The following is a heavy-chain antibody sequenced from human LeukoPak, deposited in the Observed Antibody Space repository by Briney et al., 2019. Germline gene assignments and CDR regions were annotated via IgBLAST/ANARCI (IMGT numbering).Heavy chain of an antibody. Sequence: SETLSLTCTVSGGSISSGGYYWSWIRQHPGKGLEWIGYIYYSGSTNYNSSLKSRVTISVDTSKNQFSLKLSSVTAADTAVYYCARALAVAGRFYFDYWGQGTLVTVSS. J-gene: IGHJ4*02. D-gene: IGHD6-19*01. CDR3: ARALAVAGRFYFDY. V-gene: IGHV4-61*08. CDR2: IYYSGST. CDR1: GGSISSGGYY.